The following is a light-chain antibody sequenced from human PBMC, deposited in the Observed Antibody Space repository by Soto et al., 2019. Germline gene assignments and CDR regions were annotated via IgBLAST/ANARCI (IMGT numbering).Light chain of an antibody. J-gene: IGKJ2*01. CDR1: QSVSSY. Sequence: EIVLTQSPATPSLSPGERATLSCRASQSVSSYLAWYQQKPGQAPRLLIYDASNRATGIPARFSGSGSGTDFTLTISSLEPEYFAVYYCQQRSNWPRTFGQGTKLEIK. CDR2: DAS. V-gene: IGKV3-11*01. CDR3: QQRSNWPRT.